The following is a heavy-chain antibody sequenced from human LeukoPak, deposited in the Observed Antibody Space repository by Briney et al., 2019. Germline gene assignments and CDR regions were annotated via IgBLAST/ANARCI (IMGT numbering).Heavy chain of an antibody. CDR1: GFTFSNYA. D-gene: IGHD1-26*01. Sequence: PGGSLRLSCAASGFTFSNYAMAWVRQAPGKGLEWVSSISSSSSYIYYADSVKGRFTISRDNAKNSLYLQMNSLRAEDTAVYYCAREIWGSYPFDYWGQGTLVTVSS. V-gene: IGHV3-21*01. CDR3: AREIWGSYPFDY. CDR2: ISSSSSYI. J-gene: IGHJ4*02.